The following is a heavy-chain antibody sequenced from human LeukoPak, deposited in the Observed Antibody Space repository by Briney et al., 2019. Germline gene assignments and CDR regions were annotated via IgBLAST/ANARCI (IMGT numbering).Heavy chain of an antibody. Sequence: PGESLKISCKGSGYSFTSYWIGWVRQMPGKGLEWMGIIYPGDSDTRYSPSFQGQVTISADKSISTAYLQWSSLKASDTAMYYCARQGSSLSYYYYMDVWGKGTTVTVSS. CDR2: IYPGDSDT. CDR3: ARQGSSLSYYYYMDV. D-gene: IGHD6-6*01. J-gene: IGHJ6*03. V-gene: IGHV5-51*01. CDR1: GYSFTSYW.